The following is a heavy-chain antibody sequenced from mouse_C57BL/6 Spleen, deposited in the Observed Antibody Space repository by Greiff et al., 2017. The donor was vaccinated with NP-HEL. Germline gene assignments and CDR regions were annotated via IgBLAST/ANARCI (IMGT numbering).Heavy chain of an antibody. V-gene: IGHV1-82*01. Sequence: QVQLQQSGPELVKPGASVKISCKASGYAFSSSWMNWVKQRPGKGLEWIGRSYPGDGDTNYNGKFKGKATLTADKSSSTAYMQLSSLTSEDSAVYFCARYDYDVSWFAYWGQGTLVTVSA. D-gene: IGHD2-4*01. CDR3: ARYDYDVSWFAY. CDR1: GYAFSSSW. CDR2: SYPGDGDT. J-gene: IGHJ3*01.